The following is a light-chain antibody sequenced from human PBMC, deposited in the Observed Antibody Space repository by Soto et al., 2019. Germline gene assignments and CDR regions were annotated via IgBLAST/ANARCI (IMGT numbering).Light chain of an antibody. V-gene: IGKV3-15*01. CDR3: QQYNNWPLIS. CDR1: QGVGRN. J-gene: IGKJ3*01. Sequence: EIVLTQSPAILSVSPGEGATLSCRAGQGVGRNLAWYQHRPGQAPRLLIYDASTRATGVPARFSGSGSEIEFTLTISSMQSEDFAVYYCQQYNNWPLISFGPGPKVHVK. CDR2: DAS.